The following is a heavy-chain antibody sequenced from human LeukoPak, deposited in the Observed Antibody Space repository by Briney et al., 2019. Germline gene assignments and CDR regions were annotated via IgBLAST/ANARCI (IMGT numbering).Heavy chain of an antibody. D-gene: IGHD1-26*01. V-gene: IGHV3-23*01. CDR3: ARGSFIVGASRGAFDL. CDR2: ISGSGGST. J-gene: IGHJ3*01. Sequence: PGGSLRLSCAASGFTFSDYYMSWVRQAPGKGLEWVSGISGSGGSTYYADSVKGRFTISRDNSKNTLYLQMDSLRAEDTAVYYCARGSFIVGASRGAFDLWGQGTMVTVSS. CDR1: GFTFSDYY.